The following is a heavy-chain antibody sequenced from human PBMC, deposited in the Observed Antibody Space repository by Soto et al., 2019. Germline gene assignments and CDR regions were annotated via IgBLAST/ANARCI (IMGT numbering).Heavy chain of an antibody. CDR1: GYTFTSYG. D-gene: IGHD5-12*01. J-gene: IGHJ5*02. CDR3: ARDRSGYDSHWFDP. CDR2: FSAYNGNT. V-gene: IGHV1-18*01. Sequence: GASVQVSCKASGYTFTSYGISWVRQAPGQGLEWMGWFSAYNGNTNYAQKVQGRVTMTTYTSTSTAYMEQSSLRTNDTAVYYWARDRSGYDSHWFDPWGQGTRVTVSS.